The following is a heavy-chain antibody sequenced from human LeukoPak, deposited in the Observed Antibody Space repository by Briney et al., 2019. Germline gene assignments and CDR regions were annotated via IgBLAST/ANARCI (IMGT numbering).Heavy chain of an antibody. CDR3: ASLGQQLFDY. V-gene: IGHV1-24*01. Sequence: ASVKVSCKVSGYTLTELSMHRVRQAPGKGLEWMGGFDPEDGETIYAQKFQGRVTMTEDTSTDTAYMELSRLRSDDTAVYYCASLGQQLFDYWGQGTLVTVSS. D-gene: IGHD6-13*01. CDR2: FDPEDGET. CDR1: GYTLTELS. J-gene: IGHJ4*02.